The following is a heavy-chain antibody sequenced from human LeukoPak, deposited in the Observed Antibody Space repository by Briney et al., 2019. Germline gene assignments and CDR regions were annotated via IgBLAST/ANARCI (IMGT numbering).Heavy chain of an antibody. V-gene: IGHV3-74*01. CDR3: ARGNEWAFDY. J-gene: IGHJ4*02. D-gene: IGHD1-26*01. CDR1: GFXFSGYW. Sequence: GGSLRLSCAASGFXFSGYWMHWVRQAPGKGLVWGSRINSDGSSTIYADSVKGRFTISRDKAKNTLYLQMNSLRAEDTAVYACARGNEWAFDYWAQGTLVTVSS. CDR2: INSDGSST.